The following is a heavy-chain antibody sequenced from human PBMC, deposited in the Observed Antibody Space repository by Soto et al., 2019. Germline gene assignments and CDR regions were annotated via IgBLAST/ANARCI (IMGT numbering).Heavy chain of an antibody. Sequence: SLRLSCAASGFPFGDYYMSWIRQAPRKGLEWISHIGNSGSPIFYADSVKGRFTIYGDNAKNSLYLQMNSLRAEDTAVYYCARWDFWTGFSYTYYHPMDVWGQGTTVTVSS. J-gene: IGHJ6*02. CDR3: ARWDFWTGFSYTYYHPMDV. CDR2: IGNSGSPI. CDR1: GFPFGDYY. V-gene: IGHV3-11*01. D-gene: IGHD3-3*01.